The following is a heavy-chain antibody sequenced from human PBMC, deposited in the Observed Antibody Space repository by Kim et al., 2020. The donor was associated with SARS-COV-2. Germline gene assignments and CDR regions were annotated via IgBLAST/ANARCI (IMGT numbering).Heavy chain of an antibody. J-gene: IGHJ4*02. V-gene: IGHV4-59*01. CDR1: GGSFNSDY. CDR3: AREWNGGGLGAVAGLKYFDS. CDR2: IYYSGST. Sequence: SETLSLTCTVSGGSFNSDYWTWIRQPPGKGLEWIGFIYYSGSTNYNPSLKSRVTMSIDTSKNQFSLKLSSVTAADTAVYYCAREWNGGGLGAVAGLKYFDSWGQGTLVTVSS. D-gene: IGHD6-19*01.